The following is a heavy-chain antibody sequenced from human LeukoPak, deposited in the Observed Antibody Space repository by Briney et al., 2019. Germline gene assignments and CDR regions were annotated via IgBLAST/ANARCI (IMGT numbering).Heavy chain of an antibody. V-gene: IGHV3-48*03. CDR3: ARAGSGGYYSWPDY. Sequence: GGSLRLSCAASGFNFSNYEMNWVRQAPGKGLEWVSYISSSGRTMYYADSVKGRYTISRDNAENSLYLQMNSLRAEDTAVYYCARAGSGGYYSWPDYWGQGTLVTVSS. D-gene: IGHD3-22*01. J-gene: IGHJ4*02. CDR2: ISSSGRTM. CDR1: GFNFSNYE.